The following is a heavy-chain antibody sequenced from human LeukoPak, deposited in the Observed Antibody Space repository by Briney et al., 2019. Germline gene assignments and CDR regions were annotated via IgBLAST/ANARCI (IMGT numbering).Heavy chain of an antibody. J-gene: IGHJ5*02. V-gene: IGHV3-23*01. Sequence: GGSLRLSCAASGFTFSSYAMSWVRQAPGKGLEGVSAISGSGGSTYYADSVKGRFTISRDNSKNTLYLQMNSLRAEDTAVYYCAKAGLYCSGGSCYDWFDPWGQGTLVTVSS. CDR1: GFTFSSYA. CDR3: AKAGLYCSGGSCYDWFDP. D-gene: IGHD2-15*01. CDR2: ISGSGGST.